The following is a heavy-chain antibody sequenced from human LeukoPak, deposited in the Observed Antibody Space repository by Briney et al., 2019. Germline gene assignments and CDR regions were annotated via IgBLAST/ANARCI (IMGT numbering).Heavy chain of an antibody. CDR3: ARGSYDSSGYPRFDP. Sequence: ASVKVSCKASGYTFTSYGVSWVRQAPGQGFEWMGWISAYNGNTNYAQKLQGRVTMTTDTSTSTAYMELRSLRSDDTAVYYCARGSYDSSGYPRFDPWGQGTLVTVSS. CDR1: GYTFTSYG. V-gene: IGHV1-18*01. CDR2: ISAYNGNT. D-gene: IGHD3-22*01. J-gene: IGHJ5*02.